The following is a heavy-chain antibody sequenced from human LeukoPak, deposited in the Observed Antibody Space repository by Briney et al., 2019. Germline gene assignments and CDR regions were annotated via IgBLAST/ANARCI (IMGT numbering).Heavy chain of an antibody. V-gene: IGHV4-4*07. CDR1: GGSISSYY. CDR3: ARGGPRGVVVPAATGRPNWFDP. CDR2: IYTSGST. D-gene: IGHD2-2*01. J-gene: IGHJ5*02. Sequence: SETLSLTCTVSGGSISSYYWSWIRQPAGKGLEWIGRIYTSGSTNYNPSLKSRVTMSVDTSKNQFSLKLSSVTAADTAVYYCARGGPRGVVVPAATGRPNWFDPWGQGTLVTVSS.